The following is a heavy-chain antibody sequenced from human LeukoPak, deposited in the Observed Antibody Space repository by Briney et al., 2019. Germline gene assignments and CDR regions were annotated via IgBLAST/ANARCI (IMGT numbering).Heavy chain of an antibody. CDR3: ARGATVTFDYFDY. CDR1: GGTFSSYA. Sequence: SVKVSCKASGGTFSSYAISWVRQAPGQGLEWMGGIIPIFGTANYAQKLQGRVTITTDESTSTAYMELSSLRSEDTAVYYCARGATVTFDYFDYWGQGTLVTVSS. D-gene: IGHD4-11*01. J-gene: IGHJ4*02. CDR2: IIPIFGTA. V-gene: IGHV1-69*05.